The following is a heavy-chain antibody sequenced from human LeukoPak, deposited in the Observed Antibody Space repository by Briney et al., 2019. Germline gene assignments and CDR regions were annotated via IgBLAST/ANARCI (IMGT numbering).Heavy chain of an antibody. J-gene: IGHJ4*02. CDR2: ISGSGGST. Sequence: PSGGSLRLSCAASGFTFSSYAMSWVRQAPGKGLEWVSAISGSGGSTYYADSVKGRFTISRDDSKNTLYLQMNSLRAEDTAVYYCATAPTEDGDGSSPGYWGQGTLVTVSS. CDR3: ATAPTEDGDGSSPGY. V-gene: IGHV3-23*01. CDR1: GFTFSSYA. D-gene: IGHD2-21*01.